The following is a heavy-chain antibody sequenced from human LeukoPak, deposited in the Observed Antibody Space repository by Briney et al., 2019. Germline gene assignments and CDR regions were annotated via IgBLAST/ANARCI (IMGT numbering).Heavy chain of an antibody. Sequence: PSETLSLTCTVSGGSISRYYWSWIRQPAGKGLEWIGRIYTSGSTNYNPSLKGRVTMPVDTSKNQFSLKLSSVTAADTAVYYCATDQGDRGLFDLWGQGTLVTVSS. J-gene: IGHJ5*02. D-gene: IGHD2-21*01. CDR2: IYTSGST. CDR1: GGSISRYY. CDR3: ATDQGDRGLFDL. V-gene: IGHV4-4*07.